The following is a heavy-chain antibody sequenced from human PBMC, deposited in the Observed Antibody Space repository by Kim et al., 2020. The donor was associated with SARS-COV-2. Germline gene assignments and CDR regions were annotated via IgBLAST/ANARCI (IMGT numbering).Heavy chain of an antibody. D-gene: IGHD4-17*01. CDR3: ARHDTSNYGIDY. V-gene: IGHV4-39*01. Sequence: YYNPSLKSRVTLSVDTSKNQFSLKLSSVTAADTAVYYCARHDTSNYGIDYWGQGTLVTVSS. J-gene: IGHJ4*02.